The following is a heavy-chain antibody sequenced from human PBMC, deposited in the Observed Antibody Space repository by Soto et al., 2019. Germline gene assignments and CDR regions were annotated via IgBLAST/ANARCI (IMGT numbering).Heavy chain of an antibody. V-gene: IGHV1-69*13. J-gene: IGHJ4*02. CDR3: AREGGSYYVGYFDY. Sequence: SVKVSCKASGGTFSSYAISWVRQAPGQGLEWMGGIIPIFGTANYAQKFQGRVTITADESTSTAYMELSSLRSEDTAVYYCAREGGSYYVGYFDYWGQGTLVTVSS. CDR1: GGTFSSYA. CDR2: IIPIFGTA. D-gene: IGHD1-26*01.